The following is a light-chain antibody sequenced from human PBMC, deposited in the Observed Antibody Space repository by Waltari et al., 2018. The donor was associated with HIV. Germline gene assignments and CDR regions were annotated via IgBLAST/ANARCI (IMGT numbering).Light chain of an antibody. J-gene: IGLJ2*01. CDR1: RSNIGSKT. Sequence: QSVLTQPPSASGPPGQRVTIYCSVSRSNIGSKTVNWYQQLPGTAPKLLIYSNDPRPSGVPDRFSGSKSGTSASLAISGLQSEDEAGYYCAAWDVSLNGLVFGGGTKVTVL. V-gene: IGLV1-44*01. CDR3: AAWDVSLNGLV. CDR2: SND.